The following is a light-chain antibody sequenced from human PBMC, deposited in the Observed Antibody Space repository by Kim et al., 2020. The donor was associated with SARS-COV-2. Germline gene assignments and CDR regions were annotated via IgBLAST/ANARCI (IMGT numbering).Light chain of an antibody. V-gene: IGKV3-15*01. CDR1: QSVSSN. Sequence: EIVMTQSPATLSVSPGERATLSCRASQSVSSNLAWYQQKPGQAPRLLMYGASTRATGIPARFSGSGSGTEFTLTISSLQSEDFAVYYCQQNNNWWTFGQGTKVDIK. J-gene: IGKJ1*01. CDR3: QQNNNWWT. CDR2: GAS.